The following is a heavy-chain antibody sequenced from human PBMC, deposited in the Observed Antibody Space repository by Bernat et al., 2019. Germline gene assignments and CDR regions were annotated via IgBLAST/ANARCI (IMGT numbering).Heavy chain of an antibody. Sequence: EVQLLESGGGLVQPGESLRLSCAATGFTFSSYGMSWVRQAPGTGLEWVSSVSGSAGSTYYADSVKGRFTISRDNSKNTLYLQMNSLRAEDTAVYYCAKSTAAAQRGSFDYWGQGTLVTVSS. CDR2: VSGSAGST. V-gene: IGHV3-23*01. CDR3: AKSTAAAQRGSFDY. CDR1: GFTFSSYG. D-gene: IGHD6-13*01. J-gene: IGHJ4*02.